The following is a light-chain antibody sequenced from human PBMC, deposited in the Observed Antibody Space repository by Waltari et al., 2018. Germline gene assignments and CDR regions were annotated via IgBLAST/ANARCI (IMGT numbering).Light chain of an antibody. V-gene: IGLV3-1*01. CDR3: QTWDNSVI. CDR2: EDT. Sequence: SNELTQPPSVSVSPGQTARIPCSGDALGNKYVAWYQLKPGQSPVLVIYEDTRRPSGISDRFSGSNSGNTATLTISGTQALDEADYYCQTWDNSVIFGGGTKLTVL. J-gene: IGLJ2*01. CDR1: ALGNKY.